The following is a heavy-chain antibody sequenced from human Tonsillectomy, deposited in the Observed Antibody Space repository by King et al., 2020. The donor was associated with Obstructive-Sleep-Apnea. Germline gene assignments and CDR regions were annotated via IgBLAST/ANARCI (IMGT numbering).Heavy chain of an antibody. CDR1: GFTVETTY. J-gene: IGHJ4*01. CDR2: IYSAGRL. CDR3: VRVERGRLDY. V-gene: IGHV3-66*01. Sequence: VQLVESGGGLVQPGGSLRLSCAASGFTVETTYMTWVRQAPGMGLECVSVIYSAGRLYYADSGKGRFTGSRDSSKNTIFLLMNSLKADDTGVYFCVRVERGRLDYWGHGTLVTVSS.